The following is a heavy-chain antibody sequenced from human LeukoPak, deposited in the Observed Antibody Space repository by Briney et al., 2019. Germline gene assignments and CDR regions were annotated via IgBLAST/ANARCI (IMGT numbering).Heavy chain of an antibody. CDR1: AYTFTGYY. CDR2: INPNSGGT. Sequence: ASVKVSGKTSAYTFTGYYMHWVRQAPGQGLEWMGWINPNSGGTNYAQKFQGRVTMTRDTSISTAYMELSRLRSDDTAVYYCARDRAYCSGGSCHIRAWFDPWGQGTLVTVSS. J-gene: IGHJ5*02. D-gene: IGHD2-15*01. V-gene: IGHV1-2*02. CDR3: ARDRAYCSGGSCHIRAWFDP.